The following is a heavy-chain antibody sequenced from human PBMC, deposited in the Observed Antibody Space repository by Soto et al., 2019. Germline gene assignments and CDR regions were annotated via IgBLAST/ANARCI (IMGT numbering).Heavy chain of an antibody. CDR2: VYHSGTT. Sequence: QVQLQESGPGLVRPSWTLSLTCAVSGGSISSNHWWSWVRQPPGKGLEWIGEVYHSGTTNHSPSLKSRVTISIDKSKNQFSLRLNSVTAADTAVYYCARGRISYSSGRDNWFDPWGQGTLVTVSS. V-gene: IGHV4-4*02. J-gene: IGHJ5*02. CDR1: GGSISSNHW. CDR3: ARGRISYSSGRDNWFDP. D-gene: IGHD6-19*01.